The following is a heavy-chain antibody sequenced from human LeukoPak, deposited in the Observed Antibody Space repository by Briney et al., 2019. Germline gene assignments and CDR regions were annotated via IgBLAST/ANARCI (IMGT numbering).Heavy chain of an antibody. D-gene: IGHD2-15*01. CDR2: IYYSGST. CDR1: GGSISSSSYY. Sequence: NPSETLSLTCTVSGGSISSSSYYWGWIRQPPGKGLEWIGSIYYSGSTYYNPSLKSRVTISVDTSKNQFSLKLSSVTAADTAVYYCASLSQYCSFGSCYPWGQGTLVTVSS. J-gene: IGHJ5*02. CDR3: ASLSQYCSFGSCYP. V-gene: IGHV4-39*07.